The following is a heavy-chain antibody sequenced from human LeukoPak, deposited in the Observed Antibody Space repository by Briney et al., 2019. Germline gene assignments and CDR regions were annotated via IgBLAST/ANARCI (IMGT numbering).Heavy chain of an antibody. Sequence: SETLSLTCAVSGGSISSSNWWSWVRQPPGKGLEWIGEINHSGGTKYNPSLKSRVTISVDTSKNQFSLKLSSVTAADTAVYYCARDNSGSYQDFDLWGRGTLVTVSS. J-gene: IGHJ2*01. CDR1: GGSISSSNW. CDR2: INHSGGT. D-gene: IGHD1-26*01. V-gene: IGHV4-4*02. CDR3: ARDNSGSYQDFDL.